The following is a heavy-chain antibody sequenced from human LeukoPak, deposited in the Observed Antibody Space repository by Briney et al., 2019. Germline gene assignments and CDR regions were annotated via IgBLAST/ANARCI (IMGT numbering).Heavy chain of an antibody. CDR1: GYTFTSYG. V-gene: IGHV1-18*01. J-gene: IGHJ6*03. D-gene: IGHD2-2*01. Sequence: GASVKVSCKASGYTFTSYGVSWVRQAPGQGLEWMGWVNSYNGDTNYAQKLRGRVTMTTDTSTSTAYMELRSLRSDDTAVYYCARGFCSSSSFHYYYYMDVWGKGTTVTVSS. CDR3: ARGFCSSSSFHYYYYMDV. CDR2: VNSYNGDT.